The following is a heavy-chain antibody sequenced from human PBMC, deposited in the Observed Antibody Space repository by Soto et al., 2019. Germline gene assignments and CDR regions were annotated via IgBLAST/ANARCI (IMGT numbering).Heavy chain of an antibody. CDR2: IYYSGST. J-gene: IGHJ3*02. D-gene: IGHD3-22*01. CDR1: GGSISSGGYY. CDR3: ARAQSSYYDSSGYGVDAFDI. V-gene: IGHV4-31*03. Sequence: QVQLQESGPGLVKPSQTLSLTCTVSGGSISSGGYYWSWIRQHPGQGLEWIGYIYYSGSTYYNPSLNSRVTISVDTSKNQFSLKLSSVTAADTAVYYCARAQSSYYDSSGYGVDAFDIWGQGTMVTVSS.